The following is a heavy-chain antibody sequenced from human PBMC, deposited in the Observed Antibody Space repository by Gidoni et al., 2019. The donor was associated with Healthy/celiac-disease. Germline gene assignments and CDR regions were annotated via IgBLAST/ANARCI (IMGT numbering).Heavy chain of an antibody. CDR2: IKSKTDGGTT. CDR1: GFTFSNAW. Sequence: EVQLVESGGGLVKPGGSLRLSCAASGFTFSNAWMSWVRQAPGKGLEWVGRIKSKTDGGTTDYAAPVKGRFTISRDDSKNTLYLQMNSLKTEDTAVYYCTTDELWFREFLDYWGQGTLVTVSS. CDR3: TTDELWFREFLDY. D-gene: IGHD3-10*01. V-gene: IGHV3-15*01. J-gene: IGHJ4*02.